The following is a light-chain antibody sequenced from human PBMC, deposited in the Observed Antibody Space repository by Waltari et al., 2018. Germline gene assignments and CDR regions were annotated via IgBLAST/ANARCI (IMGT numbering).Light chain of an antibody. CDR3: LLYMGSGIWV. V-gene: IGLV8-61*01. CDR2: RSN. CDR1: SGSIASTSY. Sequence: QTVVTKEPSLSVSPGGTVTLTCALSSGSIASTSYATWYQQSPGQTPRPLVYRSNIRVSGFPDRFSGSVLGNNAVLIITGAQAEDESTYYCLLYMGSGIWVFGGGTKLTVL. J-gene: IGLJ3*02.